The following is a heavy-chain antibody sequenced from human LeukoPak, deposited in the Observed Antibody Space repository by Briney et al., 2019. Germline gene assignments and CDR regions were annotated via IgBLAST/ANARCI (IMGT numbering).Heavy chain of an antibody. CDR1: GYTFTNYG. D-gene: IGHD6-19*01. CDR3: ARVQYSSGWYRPPGY. Sequence: RASVKVSCKASGYTFTNYGITWVRQAPGQGLEWMGWISAYNGNTNYAQKLQGRVTMTTDTSTSTAYMELRSLRSDDTAVYYCARVQYSSGWYRPPGYWGQGTLVTVSS. CDR2: ISAYNGNT. J-gene: IGHJ4*02. V-gene: IGHV1-18*01.